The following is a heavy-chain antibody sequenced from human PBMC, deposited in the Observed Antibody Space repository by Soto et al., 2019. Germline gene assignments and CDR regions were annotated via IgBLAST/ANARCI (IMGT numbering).Heavy chain of an antibody. V-gene: IGHV3-7*01. J-gene: IGHJ4*02. CDR1: GFTFSTYW. CDR2: IKQAGSEK. CDR3: WGYDNSGSGRENPIDY. D-gene: IGHD3-22*01. Sequence: EVQLVESGGGLVQPGGSLRLSCAASGFTFSTYWMSWVRQAPGKGLEWVANIKQAGSEKYYVDSVKGRFTISRDNAKNSLYLQMNSLRAEDTAVYYCWGYDNSGSGRENPIDYWGQGTLVTVSS.